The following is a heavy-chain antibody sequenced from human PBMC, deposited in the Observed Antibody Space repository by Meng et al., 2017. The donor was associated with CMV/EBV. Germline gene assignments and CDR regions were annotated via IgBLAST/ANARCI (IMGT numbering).Heavy chain of an antibody. CDR3: ARVLYSSSWYFVDYYYYYGMDV. D-gene: IGHD6-13*01. V-gene: IGHV3-30-3*01. CDR1: GFTFSSYA. J-gene: IGHJ6*02. CDR2: ISYDGSNK. Sequence: GGSLRLSCAASGFTFSSYAMHWVRQAPGKGLEWVAVISYDGSNKYYADSVKGRFTISRDNSKNTLYLQMNSLRAEDTAVYYCARVLYSSSWYFVDYYYYYGMDVWGQGTTVTV.